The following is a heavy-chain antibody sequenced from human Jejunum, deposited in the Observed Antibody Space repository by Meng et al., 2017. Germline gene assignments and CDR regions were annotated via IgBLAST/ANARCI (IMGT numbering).Heavy chain of an antibody. V-gene: IGHV4-4*02. CDR3: ARAIRERYFDS. D-gene: IGHD1-14*01. Sequence: QVTLQESGPGLVKPSGTLSLTCTVSGVSTTAPFYWTWIRQAPGKGLEWIGEVWPSGATYYNPSLSSRITISIDTSNNQFSLEVAFLTAADTAVYYCARAIRERYFDSWGQGTLVTVFS. CDR1: GVSTTAPFY. CDR2: VWPSGAT. J-gene: IGHJ4*02.